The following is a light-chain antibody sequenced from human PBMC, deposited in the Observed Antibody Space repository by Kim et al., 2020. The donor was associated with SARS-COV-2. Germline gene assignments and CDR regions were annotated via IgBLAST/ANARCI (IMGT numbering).Light chain of an antibody. CDR3: QQYYSYPLA. Sequence: ASAGDRVTITCRASQGISSYLAWYQQKPGKAPKLLIYAASTLQSGVPSRFSGSGSGTDFTLTISCLQSEDFATYYCQQYYSYPLAFGGGTKVDIK. CDR1: QGISSY. CDR2: AAS. V-gene: IGKV1-8*01. J-gene: IGKJ4*01.